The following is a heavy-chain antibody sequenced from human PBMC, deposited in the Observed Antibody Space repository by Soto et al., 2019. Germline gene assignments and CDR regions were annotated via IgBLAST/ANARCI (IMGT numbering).Heavy chain of an antibody. CDR2: ISGGSTYI. CDR1: VFLFSSDW. Sequence: VVSLRLSCAASVFLFSSDWMHWVRQAPGKGLDWVSSISGGSTYIYHADSVKGRFTISRDNAKNSLYLQMNSLRVEDTAVYFCASGKSGSYDYWGQGTLVTVSS. V-gene: IGHV3-21*01. D-gene: IGHD1-26*01. J-gene: IGHJ4*02. CDR3: ASGKSGSYDY.